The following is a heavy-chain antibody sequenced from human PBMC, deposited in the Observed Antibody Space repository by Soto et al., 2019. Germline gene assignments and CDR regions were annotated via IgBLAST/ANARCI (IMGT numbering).Heavy chain of an antibody. J-gene: IGHJ6*02. CDR1: GGSFSGYY. D-gene: IGHD1-7*01. CDR2: INHSGST. V-gene: IGHV4-34*01. Sequence: SETLSLTCAVYGGSFSGYYWSWIRQPPGKGLEWIGEINHSGSTNYNPSLKSRVTISVDTSENQFSLKLSSVTAADTAVYYCARGRGITGTRYYYYGMDVWGQGTTVTVSS. CDR3: ARGRGITGTRYYYYGMDV.